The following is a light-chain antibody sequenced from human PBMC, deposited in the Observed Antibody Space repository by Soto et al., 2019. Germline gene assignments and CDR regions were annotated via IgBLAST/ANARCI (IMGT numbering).Light chain of an antibody. CDR2: DAS. CDR1: QSISSW. J-gene: IGKJ1*01. Sequence: DIHMTQSPSTLSASVGDRVTITCRASQSISSWLAWYKQKPGKAPKLLIYDASILESGVPSRFIGVGSATDFTLTISSLQPDDFATYYYQQYNSYSSTFGQGTKVEIK. V-gene: IGKV1-5*01. CDR3: QQYNSYSST.